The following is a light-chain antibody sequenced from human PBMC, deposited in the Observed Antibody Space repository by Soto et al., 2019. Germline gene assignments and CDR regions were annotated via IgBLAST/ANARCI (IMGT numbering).Light chain of an antibody. CDR3: QQRSNSPIT. V-gene: IGKV3-11*01. Sequence: EILLTQSPATLSLSPGERATLSCRASQSVSRYLEWYQQKPGQAPRLLIYDASNRTTGIPARFSGSGSGTDFTLTISSLEPEDFEVYYCQQRSNSPITFGQGTRLEIK. J-gene: IGKJ5*01. CDR2: DAS. CDR1: QSVSRY.